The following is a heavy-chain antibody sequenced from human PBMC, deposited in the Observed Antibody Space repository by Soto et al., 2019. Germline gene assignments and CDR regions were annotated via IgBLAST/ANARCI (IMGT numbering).Heavy chain of an antibody. CDR2: ISGSGGST. J-gene: IGHJ6*02. CDR3: AKDESSSSWYYTPYYGMDV. V-gene: IGHV3-23*01. D-gene: IGHD6-13*01. Sequence: GGSLRLSCAASGFTFSSYAMSWVRQAPGKGLEWVSAISGSGGSTYYADSVKGRFTISRDNSKNTLYLQMNSLRAEDTAVYYCAKDESSSSWYYTPYYGMDVWGQGTTVTVSS. CDR1: GFTFSSYA.